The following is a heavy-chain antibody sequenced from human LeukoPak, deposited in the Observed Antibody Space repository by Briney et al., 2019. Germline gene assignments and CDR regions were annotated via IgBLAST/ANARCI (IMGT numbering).Heavy chain of an antibody. Sequence: GSSVKVSCKASGGTFSSYAISWVRRAPGQGLEWMGRIIPIFGTANYAQKFQGRVTITTDESTSTAYMELSSLRSEDTAVYYCAREGYYDSSGYPLDYWGQGTLVTVSS. CDR1: GGTFSSYA. J-gene: IGHJ4*02. CDR2: IIPIFGTA. CDR3: AREGYYDSSGYPLDY. V-gene: IGHV1-69*05. D-gene: IGHD3-22*01.